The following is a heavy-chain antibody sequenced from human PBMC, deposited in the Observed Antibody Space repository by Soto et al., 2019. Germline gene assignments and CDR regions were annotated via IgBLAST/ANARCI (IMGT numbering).Heavy chain of an antibody. Sequence: EVQLLESGGNLVQPGGSLRLSCAASGFTFSSYVMSWVRQAPGKGLEWVSTISGSGASIYDADSVKGRFTISRDNSKNTVYLQMNSLSAEDTAVYYCAKDGLGSCTGGTCYGSDYWGQGTLVTVSS. V-gene: IGHV3-23*01. CDR2: ISGSGASI. CDR1: GFTFSSYV. J-gene: IGHJ4*02. D-gene: IGHD2-15*01. CDR3: AKDGLGSCTGGTCYGSDY.